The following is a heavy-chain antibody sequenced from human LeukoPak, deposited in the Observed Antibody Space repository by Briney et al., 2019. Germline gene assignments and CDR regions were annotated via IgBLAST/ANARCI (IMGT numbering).Heavy chain of an antibody. Sequence: GGSLRLSCAASGFTFSDYYMSWIRQAPGKGLEWVSYSSSSSSYTNYADSVKGRFTISRDNAKNSLYLQMNSLRAEDTAVYYCARVRGYYYDSSGYLYYFGYWGQGTLATVSS. J-gene: IGHJ4*02. CDR2: SSSSSSYT. V-gene: IGHV3-11*05. CDR3: ARVRGYYYDSSGYLYYFGY. CDR1: GFTFSDYY. D-gene: IGHD3-22*01.